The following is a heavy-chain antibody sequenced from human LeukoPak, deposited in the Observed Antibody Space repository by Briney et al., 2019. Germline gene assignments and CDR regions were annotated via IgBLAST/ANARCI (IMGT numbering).Heavy chain of an antibody. CDR2: ISYDESNK. Sequence: GGALRLSCAASGFTFSSYGMHWVRQAPGKGLEWVAVISYDESNKYYADSVKGRFTISRDNSKNTLYLQMKSLRDEDTAVYYCARYGSGTSYITNYFDYWGQGTLVTVSS. CDR1: GFTFSSYG. V-gene: IGHV3-30*03. D-gene: IGHD3-10*01. CDR3: ARYGSGTSYITNYFDY. J-gene: IGHJ4*02.